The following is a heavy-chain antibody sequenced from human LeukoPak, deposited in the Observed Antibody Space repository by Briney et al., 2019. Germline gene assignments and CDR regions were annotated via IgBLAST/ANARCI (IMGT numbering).Heavy chain of an antibody. Sequence: GGSLRLSCAASGFTFSSYSMNWVRQAPGKGLEWVSSISSSSSYIYYADSVKGRFTISRDNAKNSLYLQMSSLRAEDTAVYYCARASRYCSGGSCFSPVFDYWGQGTLVTVSS. CDR3: ARASRYCSGGSCFSPVFDY. CDR2: ISSSSSYI. D-gene: IGHD2-15*01. V-gene: IGHV3-21*01. CDR1: GFTFSSYS. J-gene: IGHJ4*02.